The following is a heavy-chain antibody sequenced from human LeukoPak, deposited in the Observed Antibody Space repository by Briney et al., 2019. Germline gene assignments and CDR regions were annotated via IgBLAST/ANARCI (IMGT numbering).Heavy chain of an antibody. J-gene: IGHJ4*02. Sequence: AGGSLRLSCAASGFTFSSYAFHWVRQAPGKGLEWVSLISYDGSNRYYADSVKGRFTISRDNSKNMLYLQMNSLRAEDTAVYYCARGLGLAWFGELLFKFDSREYCFDYWGQGTLVTVSS. V-gene: IGHV3-30*04. CDR2: ISYDGSNR. D-gene: IGHD3-10*01. CDR1: GFTFSSYA. CDR3: ARGLGLAWFGELLFKFDSREYCFDY.